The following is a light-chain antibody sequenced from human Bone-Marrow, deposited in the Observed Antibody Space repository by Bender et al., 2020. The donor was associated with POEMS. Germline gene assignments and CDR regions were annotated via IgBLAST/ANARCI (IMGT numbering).Light chain of an antibody. J-gene: IGLJ3*02. CDR1: NSNIGAHA. CDR3: AVWDDSLNGWV. Sequence: QSVLTQAPSASATPGQRVTISCSGSNSNIGAHAVNWYQHLPGTAPKLLIYSSHRRPSEVPDRFSGSRSGTSASLAISGLQSEDEADYYCAVWDDSLNGWVFGGGTKLTVL. CDR2: SSH. V-gene: IGLV1-44*01.